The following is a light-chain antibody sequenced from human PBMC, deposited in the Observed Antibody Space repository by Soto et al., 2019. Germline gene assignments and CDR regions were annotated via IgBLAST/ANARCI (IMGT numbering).Light chain of an antibody. CDR1: QSVSSD. CDR3: QQYSTWPRT. CDR2: GAS. Sequence: ETVMTQFPATLSVSPGDRVTLSCRASQSVSSDVAWYQQKPGQSPRLLIFGASTRASSIPARFTGSRSGRELSLTISSLQSEDFAVYYCQQYSTWPRTFGQATTV. J-gene: IGKJ1*01. V-gene: IGKV3-15*01.